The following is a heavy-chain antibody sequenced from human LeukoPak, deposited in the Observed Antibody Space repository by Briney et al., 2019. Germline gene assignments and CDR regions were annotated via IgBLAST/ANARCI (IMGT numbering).Heavy chain of an antibody. CDR1: GFTFSSYS. J-gene: IGHJ4*02. CDR3: ARIPRVYSGGLIFDY. CDR2: ISSSSSYI. D-gene: IGHD6-19*01. V-gene: IGHV3-21*01. Sequence: PGESLRLSCAASGFTFSSYSMNWVRQAPGKGLEWVSSISSSSSYIYYADSVKGRFTISRDNAKNSLYLQMNSLRAEDTAVYYCARIPRVYSGGLIFDYWGQGTLVTVSS.